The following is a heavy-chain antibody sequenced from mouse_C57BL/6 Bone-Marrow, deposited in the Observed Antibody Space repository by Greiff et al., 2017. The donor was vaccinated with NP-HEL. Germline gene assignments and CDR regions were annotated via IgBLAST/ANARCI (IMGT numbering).Heavy chain of an antibody. D-gene: IGHD1-1*01. V-gene: IGHV5-6*01. CDR1: GFTFSSYG. CDR3: ASPYYYGSSYPPYYAMDY. Sequence: EVKLVESGGDLVKPGGSLKLSCAASGFTFSSYGLSWVRQTPDKRLEWVATISSGGSYTYSPDSVKGRFTISRDNAKNTLYLQMSSLKSEDTAMYYCASPYYYGSSYPPYYAMDYWGQGTSVTVSS. CDR2: ISSGGSYT. J-gene: IGHJ4*01.